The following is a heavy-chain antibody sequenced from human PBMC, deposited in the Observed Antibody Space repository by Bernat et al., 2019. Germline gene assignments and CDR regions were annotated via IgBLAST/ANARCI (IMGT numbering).Heavy chain of an antibody. D-gene: IGHD3-10*01. Sequence: EVQLVESGGGLVQPGGSLRLSCAASGFTFSSYEMNWVRQAPGKGLEWVSYISSSGSTIYYADSVKGRFTISRDNAKNSLYLQMNSLRAEDTAVYYCARGGSGSYRISPKYYYYYYGMDVWGQGTTVTVSS. CDR1: GFTFSSYE. V-gene: IGHV3-48*03. CDR3: ARGGSGSYRISPKYYYYYYGMDV. J-gene: IGHJ6*02. CDR2: ISSSGSTI.